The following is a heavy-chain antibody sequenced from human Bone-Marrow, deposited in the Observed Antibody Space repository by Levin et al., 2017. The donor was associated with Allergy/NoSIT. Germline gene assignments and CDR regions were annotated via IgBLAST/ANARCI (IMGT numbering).Heavy chain of an antibody. J-gene: IGHJ2*01. V-gene: IGHV3-53*01. CDR1: GFPVSSTY. CDR3: AKCSGWYGKGYFDL. CDR2: IYSGGDT. D-gene: IGHD6-19*01. Sequence: LSLTCAASGFPVSSTYMSWVRQAPGKGLEWVSVIYSGGDTKYTESVKGRFTISRDNSKNTLYLQMNSLRAEDTAMYYCAKCSGWYGKGYFDLWGRGTLVTVSS.